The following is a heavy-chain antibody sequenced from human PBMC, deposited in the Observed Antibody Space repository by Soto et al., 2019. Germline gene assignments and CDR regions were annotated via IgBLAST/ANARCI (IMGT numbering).Heavy chain of an antibody. V-gene: IGHV2-70*20. J-gene: IGHJ4*02. CDR2: MDWGDDK. CDR1: GFSLTTSGMC. D-gene: IGHD3-9*01. Sequence: SGPTLVNTTQTLTLTCTFSGFSLTTSGMCVTWVRQPPGKALEWLALMDWGDDKYYNTSLMTRHTLSQDTSKNQVVVLTMTNMDPLHTGPYYCSRMLKGGTFDWIQIDSWGQGTLVTVSS. CDR3: SRMLKGGTFDWIQIDS.